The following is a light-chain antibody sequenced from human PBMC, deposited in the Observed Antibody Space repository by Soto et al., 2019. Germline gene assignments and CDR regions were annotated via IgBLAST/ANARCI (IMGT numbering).Light chain of an antibody. V-gene: IGKV1-5*03. CDR1: QSISNW. Sequence: DIQMTQSPSTLSASVGDRITITCRASQSISNWLAWYQQKPGKAPKLLIYKASSIESGFPSRFSGSGSGTEFTLIICRLYAVDFATYYSKQYNTYFGPGTKVDI. CDR3: KQYNTY. J-gene: IGKJ3*01. CDR2: KAS.